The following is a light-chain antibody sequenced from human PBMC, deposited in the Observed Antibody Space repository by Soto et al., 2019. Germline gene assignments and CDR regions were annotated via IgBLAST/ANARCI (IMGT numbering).Light chain of an antibody. J-gene: IGLJ3*02. CDR1: SSNIGYNY. V-gene: IGLV1-47*01. CDR3: AAWDDSLTGWV. CDR2: KND. Sequence: QSVLTQPPSASGTPGQRVTISCSGSSSNIGYNYVYWYQQLPATAPKLLIYKNDERPSGVPDRFSGSKSVTSASLAISGLRSEDEADYYCAAWDDSLTGWVFGGGTKLTVL.